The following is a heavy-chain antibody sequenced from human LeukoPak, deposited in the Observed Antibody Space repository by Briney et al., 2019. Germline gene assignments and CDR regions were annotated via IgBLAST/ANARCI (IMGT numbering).Heavy chain of an antibody. J-gene: IGHJ4*02. CDR2: ISSGSTYT. CDR3: ARGDYGGDYFDY. V-gene: IGHV3-11*05. Sequence: GVSLRLSCAVSGFTFSDHYMSWIRQAPGKRLEWVSYISSGSTYTNYGDSVEGRFTISRDNAKNSLYLQMNSLRAEDTAVYYCARGDYGGDYFDYWGQGTLVTVSS. CDR1: GFTFSDHY. D-gene: IGHD4-23*01.